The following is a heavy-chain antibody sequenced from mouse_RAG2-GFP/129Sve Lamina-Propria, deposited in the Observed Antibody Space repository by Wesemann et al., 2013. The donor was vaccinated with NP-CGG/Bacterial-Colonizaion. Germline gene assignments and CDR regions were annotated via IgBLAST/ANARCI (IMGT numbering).Heavy chain of an antibody. CDR2: ISSGGDYI. J-gene: IGHJ2*01. V-gene: IGHV5-9-1*02. Sequence: DVKLVESGEGLVKPGGSLKLSCAASGFTFSSYAMSWVRQTPEKRLEWVAYISSGGDYIYYADTVKGRFTISRDNARNTLYLQMSSLKSEDTAMYYCTRFSITTVFGPTGRSPFDYWGQGTTLTVSS. CDR1: GFTFSSYA. D-gene: IGHD1-1*01. CDR3: TRFSITTVFGPTGRSPFDY.